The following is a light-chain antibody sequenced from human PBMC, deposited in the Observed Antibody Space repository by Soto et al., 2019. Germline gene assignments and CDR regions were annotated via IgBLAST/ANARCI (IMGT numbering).Light chain of an antibody. CDR1: YSDVGGYKY. V-gene: IGLV2-11*01. Sequence: QSVLTQPRSVSGSPGQSVTISCTGTYSDVGGYKYVSWYQHHPGKAPKLIIYDVDKRPSGVPDRFSGSKSGNTASLTISGLQAEDEADYYFCSYAGTFYVFGTGTKVTVL. CDR2: DVD. CDR3: CSYAGTFYV. J-gene: IGLJ1*01.